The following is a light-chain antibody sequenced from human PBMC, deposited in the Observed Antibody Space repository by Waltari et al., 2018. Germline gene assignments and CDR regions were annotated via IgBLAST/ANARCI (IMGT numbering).Light chain of an antibody. J-gene: IGLJ2*01. CDR1: SPNIGAGSA. Sequence: QSVLTQPPSVSGAPGQRVTIACTGSSPNIGAGSAVHWYHQLPGTAPKLLIYDNSYRPSGVPDRFSGSKSGTSASLAITGLQAEDEADYYCQTYDSSLSGVVFGGGTKLTVL. V-gene: IGLV1-40*01. CDR3: QTYDSSLSGVV. CDR2: DNS.